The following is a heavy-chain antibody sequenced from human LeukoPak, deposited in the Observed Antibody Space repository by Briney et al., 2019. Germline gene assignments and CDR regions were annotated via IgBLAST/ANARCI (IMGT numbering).Heavy chain of an antibody. V-gene: IGHV4-30-4*08. D-gene: IGHD2-15*01. CDR2: IYYSGST. Sequence: PSQTLSLTCTVSGGSISSGGYYWSWIRQHPGKGLEWIGYIYYSGSTYYNPSLKSRVTISVDTSKNQFSLKLSSVTAADTAVYYCARVYLGGGSCYFDYWGQGTLVTVSS. CDR1: GGSISSGGYY. J-gene: IGHJ4*02. CDR3: ARVYLGGGSCYFDY.